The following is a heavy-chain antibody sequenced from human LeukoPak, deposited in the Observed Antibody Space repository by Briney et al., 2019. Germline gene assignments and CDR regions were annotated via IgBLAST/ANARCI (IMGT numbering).Heavy chain of an antibody. CDR1: GDSFSSNSAA. CDR2: TYYRCKLYN. D-gene: IGHD3-16*01. Sequence: SQTLSLTCAISGDSFSSNSAAWDWHRQSPSRGLEWLGSTYYRCKLYNDYAVSVKSLITINPDTSKNQCSLQLKSVTPGDRAVDYCARHVAEGGGELDYWGQGTLVTVSS. J-gene: IGHJ4*02. V-gene: IGHV6-1*01. CDR3: ARHVAEGGGELDY.